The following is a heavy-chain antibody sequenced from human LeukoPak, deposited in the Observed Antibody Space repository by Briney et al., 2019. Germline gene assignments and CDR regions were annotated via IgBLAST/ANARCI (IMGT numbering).Heavy chain of an antibody. V-gene: IGHV4-61*01. J-gene: IGHJ4*02. CDR3: ASDYPPECGGDCPSY. Sequence: PPETLSLSCTVSIGCVSSGSYYWSWIRHPPGTGLEWIGYIYYSGSTNYNPSLKGRITISVNTSKNQSSLKLSSVPAADTAVDYCASDYPPECGGDCPSYWVQGKLVTVSS. CDR2: IYYSGST. D-gene: IGHD2-21*02. CDR1: IGCVSSGSYY.